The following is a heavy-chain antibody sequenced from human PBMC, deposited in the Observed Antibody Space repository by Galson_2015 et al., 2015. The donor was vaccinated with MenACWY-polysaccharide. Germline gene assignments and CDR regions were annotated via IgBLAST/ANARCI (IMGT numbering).Heavy chain of an antibody. Sequence: SLRLSCAASGFTFSSYWIHWVRQAPGKGLVWVSRTNGDGGATDYADSVKGRFTISRDNAKNTLSLQMTSLIDDDTAVYYCARAGESDCRGGNCFFNWFDPRGQGTLVTVSS. J-gene: IGHJ5*02. V-gene: IGHV3-74*01. CDR2: TNGDGGAT. CDR1: GFTFSSYW. CDR3: ARAGESDCRGGNCFFNWFDP. D-gene: IGHD2-15*01.